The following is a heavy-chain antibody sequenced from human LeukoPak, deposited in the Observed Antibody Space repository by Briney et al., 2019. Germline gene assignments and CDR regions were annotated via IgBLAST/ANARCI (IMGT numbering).Heavy chain of an antibody. CDR3: AKDMARPGWDILVGDYYYGMDV. J-gene: IGHJ6*02. V-gene: IGHV1-8*01. CDR1: GYTFTSYD. Sequence: ASVKVSCKASGYTFTSYDINWVRQATGHGLEWMGWMNPNSGNTGYAQKFQGRVTMTRNTSISTAYMELSSLRSEDTAVYYCAKDMARPGWDILVGDYYYGMDVWGQGTTVTVSS. D-gene: IGHD1-26*01. CDR2: MNPNSGNT.